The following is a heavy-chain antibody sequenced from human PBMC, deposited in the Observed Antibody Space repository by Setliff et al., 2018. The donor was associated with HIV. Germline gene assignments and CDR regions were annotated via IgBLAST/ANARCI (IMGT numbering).Heavy chain of an antibody. CDR2: IYHSGST. CDR1: GXXISSXXG. CDR3: ARDSGILWFGELLQAFDI. Sequence: PSXTLSXXCAVSGXXISSXXGWSWVRQPPGKGLEWIGEIYHSGSTNYNXSLKSRVTISVDKSKNQFSLKLSSVTAADTAVYYCARDSGILWFGELLQAFDIWGQGTMVTVSS. V-gene: IGHV4-4*02. J-gene: IGHJ3*02. D-gene: IGHD3-10*01.